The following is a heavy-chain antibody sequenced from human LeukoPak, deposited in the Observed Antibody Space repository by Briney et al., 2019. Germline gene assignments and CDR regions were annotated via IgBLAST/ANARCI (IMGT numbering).Heavy chain of an antibody. CDR1: GFTFSNFA. J-gene: IGHJ4*02. V-gene: IGHV3-69-1*02. CDR3: TKGGFKYFDWSYFDY. D-gene: IGHD3-9*01. CDR2: IVGSSST. Sequence: GGSLRLSCAASGFTFSNFAMPWVRQAPGKGLEWVSSIVGSSSTYYADSLKGRFTISRDNSRNSLYLQMNSLRAEDTAFYYCTKGGFKYFDWSYFDYWGQGTLVTVSS.